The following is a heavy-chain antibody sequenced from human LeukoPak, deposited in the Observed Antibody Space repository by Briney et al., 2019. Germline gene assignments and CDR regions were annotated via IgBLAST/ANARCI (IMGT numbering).Heavy chain of an antibody. Sequence: SETLSLTCTVSGGSISSYYWSWIRQPAGKGLEWIGRIYTSGSTNYNPSLKSRVAMSVDTSKNQFSLKLSSVTAADTAVYYCARDVPVAGSYYFDYWGQGTLVTVSS. D-gene: IGHD6-19*01. J-gene: IGHJ4*02. V-gene: IGHV4-4*07. CDR1: GGSISSYY. CDR2: IYTSGST. CDR3: ARDVPVAGSYYFDY.